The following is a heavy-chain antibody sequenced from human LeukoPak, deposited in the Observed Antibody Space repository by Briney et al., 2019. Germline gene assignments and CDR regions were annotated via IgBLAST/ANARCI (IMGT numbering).Heavy chain of an antibody. CDR3: ARASAQWSDY. V-gene: IGHV1-18*01. CDR1: GYTFTTYG. D-gene: IGHD2-15*01. J-gene: IGHJ4*02. CDR2: ISGYNGNT. Sequence: GASVKVSCKASGYTFTTYGISWVRQAPGQGLEWMGWISGYNGNTNYAQKFRGRVTMTTDTSTSTAYMELRSLRSDDTAVYYRARASAQWSDYWGQGTLVTVSS.